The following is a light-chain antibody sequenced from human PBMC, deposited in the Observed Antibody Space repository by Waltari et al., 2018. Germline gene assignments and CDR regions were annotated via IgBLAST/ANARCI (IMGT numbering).Light chain of an antibody. V-gene: IGLV3-25*03. CDR1: ALPKPS. CDR2: RDT. Sequence: SYELTQPPSVSVSPGQTATITCSGDALPKPSAYWYQQRPGQAPVLMISRDTERPSGVPERFSGSTSGTTVSLTITGVQAEDEADYYCQSADTSGAYVFGPGTRVTVL. CDR3: QSADTSGAYV. J-gene: IGLJ1*01.